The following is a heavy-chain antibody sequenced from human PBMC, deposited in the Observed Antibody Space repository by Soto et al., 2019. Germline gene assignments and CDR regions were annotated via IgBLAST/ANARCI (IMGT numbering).Heavy chain of an antibody. D-gene: IGHD3-9*01. J-gene: IGHJ4*02. V-gene: IGHV6-1*01. CDR1: GDSVSSNSAV. CDR2: TYYRSQWHY. Sequence: SQSLSLTCAISGDSVSSNSAVWHWIRQSPSRGLEWLGRTYYRSQWHYEYAVFVQSRISIDPDTSKNQFSLQLNSVTPEDTAVYYCVRLVGNSWLDHWGQGTLVTVSS. CDR3: VRLVGNSWLDH.